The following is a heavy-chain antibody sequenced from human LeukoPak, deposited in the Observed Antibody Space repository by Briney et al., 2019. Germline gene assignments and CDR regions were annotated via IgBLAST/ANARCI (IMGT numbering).Heavy chain of an antibody. CDR2: IYTSGST. V-gene: IGHV4-4*07. CDR3: ARDANWYCSSTSCYFGGFDY. Sequence: SETLSLTCTVSGGSISSYYWSWIRQPAGKGLEWIGRIYTSGSTNYNPSLKSRVTMSVDTSKNQFSLKLSSVTAADTAVYYCARDANWYCSSTSCYFGGFDYWGQGTLVTVS. CDR1: GGSISSYY. J-gene: IGHJ4*02. D-gene: IGHD2-2*01.